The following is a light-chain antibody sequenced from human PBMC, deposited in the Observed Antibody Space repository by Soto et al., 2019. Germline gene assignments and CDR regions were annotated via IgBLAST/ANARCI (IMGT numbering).Light chain of an antibody. CDR1: QGISNW. CDR2: QAS. CDR3: QHYNNYPWT. J-gene: IGKJ1*01. Sequence: DIQMTQSPSTLSASVGDRVTITCRASQGISNWLTWYQQKPGKAPKLLIYQASSLQSGVPSRFSGGGSGTDFTLTISSLQPDDFATYYCQHYNNYPWTFGQGTRVEMK. V-gene: IGKV1-5*03.